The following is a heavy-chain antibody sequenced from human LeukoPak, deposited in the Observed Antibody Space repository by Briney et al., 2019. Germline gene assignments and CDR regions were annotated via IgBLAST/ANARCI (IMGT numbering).Heavy chain of an antibody. Sequence: GASVKVSCKGSGYTFSSYGIGWVRQAPGQGLEWGGWISAYSGDTNYVQKFQGRVTMTRDTSISTAYMELSRLTSDDTAVYYCASSIIAVAEDYFNYWGQGTLVTVSS. CDR3: ASSIIAVAEDYFNY. CDR1: GYTFSSYG. V-gene: IGHV1-18*01. CDR2: ISAYSGDT. J-gene: IGHJ4*02. D-gene: IGHD6-19*01.